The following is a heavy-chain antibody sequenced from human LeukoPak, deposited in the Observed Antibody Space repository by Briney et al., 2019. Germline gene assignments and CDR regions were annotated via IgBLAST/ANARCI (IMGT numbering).Heavy chain of an antibody. J-gene: IGHJ5*02. CDR1: GGSISSYY. Sequence: SETLSLTCTVSGGSISSYYWSWIRQPAGKGLEWIGRIYTSGSTNYNPSLKSRVTMSVDTSRNQFSLKLSSVTAADTAVYYCAANYYDSSGYRSWGQGTLVTVSS. CDR2: IYTSGST. CDR3: AANYYDSSGYRS. V-gene: IGHV4-4*07. D-gene: IGHD3-22*01.